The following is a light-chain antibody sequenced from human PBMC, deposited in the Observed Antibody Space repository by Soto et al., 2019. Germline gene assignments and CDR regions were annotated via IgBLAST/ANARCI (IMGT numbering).Light chain of an antibody. J-gene: IGKJ3*01. CDR2: GAS. CDR3: QPYGSALFT. V-gene: IGKV3-20*01. CDR1: QSFSSSY. Sequence: EIVLTQSPGTMSLSPGERATLSCRASQSFSSSYLAWYQQKPGHAPRLLIYGASSRATVIPDRFSVSGSGTNFTLTISSLEPEDFAVYYCQPYGSALFTFGPGTKVDVK.